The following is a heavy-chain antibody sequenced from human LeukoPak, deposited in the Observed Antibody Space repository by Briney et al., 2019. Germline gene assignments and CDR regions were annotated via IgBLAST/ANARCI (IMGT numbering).Heavy chain of an antibody. CDR2: IYYSGST. Sequence: SETLSLTCTVSGGSISSSSYYWGWIRQPPGKGLEWIGYIYYSGSTNYNPSLKSRVTISVDTSKNQFSLKLSSVTAADTAVYYCARVDYGSGLADYWGQGTLVTVSS. J-gene: IGHJ4*02. CDR1: GGSISSSSYY. D-gene: IGHD3-10*01. V-gene: IGHV4-61*05. CDR3: ARVDYGSGLADY.